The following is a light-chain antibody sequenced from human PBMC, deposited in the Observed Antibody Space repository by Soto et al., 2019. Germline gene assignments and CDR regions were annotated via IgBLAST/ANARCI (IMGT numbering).Light chain of an antibody. CDR1: QTIDSW. CDR3: QQYHIYSGT. J-gene: IGKJ1*01. V-gene: IGKV1-5*03. CDR2: KAS. Sequence: DIQMAQSPWALSASLVYRFTITCLASQTIDSWLAWYQQRPGKPPNLLIYKASTSASGVPSRFSGSGSGTEFTLTINSLQPDDFATYYCQQYHIYSGTFGQGTKVDI.